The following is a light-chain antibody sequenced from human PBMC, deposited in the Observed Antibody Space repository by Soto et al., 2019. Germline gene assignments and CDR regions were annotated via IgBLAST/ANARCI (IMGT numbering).Light chain of an antibody. CDR2: GAS. CDR1: QGIGNA. Sequence: SQMTHSPTSLSAPIRHRVTISHRASQGIGNALGWYQQKPGKPPKALIYGASNLQSGVPPRFSGSGSGTDFTLAISSLQPEDSATYYCLQDINYPWTFGQGTKVDIK. J-gene: IGKJ1*01. CDR3: LQDINYPWT. V-gene: IGKV1-6*01.